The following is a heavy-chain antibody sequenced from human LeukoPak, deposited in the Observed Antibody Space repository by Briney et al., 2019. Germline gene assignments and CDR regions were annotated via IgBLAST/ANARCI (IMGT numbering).Heavy chain of an antibody. V-gene: IGHV3-48*01. CDR2: ISSSSSTI. Sequence: GGSLRLSCAASGFTFNTYDMNWVRQAPGKGLEWVSYISSSSSTIYYADSVKGRFTISRDNAKNSLYLQMNSLRAEDTAVYYCTRDPRRLDYWGQGTLVTVSS. CDR3: TRDPRRLDY. J-gene: IGHJ4*02. CDR1: GFTFNTYD.